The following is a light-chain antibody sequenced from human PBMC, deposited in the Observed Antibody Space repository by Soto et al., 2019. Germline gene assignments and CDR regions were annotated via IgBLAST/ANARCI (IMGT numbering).Light chain of an antibody. CDR3: QQYDSFSKT. J-gene: IGKJ1*01. CDR1: QSIRSW. CDR2: DAS. Sequence: DIQMIQSPSTLSASEGDRVTITCRASQSIRSWLAWYQQKPGKAPQLLIYDASNLESGVPSRFSGSGSGTEFTLTISSLQPDDFATYYCQQYDSFSKTFGRGTKVDI. V-gene: IGKV1-5*01.